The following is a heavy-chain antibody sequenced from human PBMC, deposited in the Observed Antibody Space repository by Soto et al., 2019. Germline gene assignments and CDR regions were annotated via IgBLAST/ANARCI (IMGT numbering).Heavy chain of an antibody. CDR1: GGAFSDYA. CDR2: IMPIFRAP. Sequence: QVQLVQSGAEVKKPGSSVKVSCKASGGAFSDYAFSWVRQAPGQGLEWLGGIMPIFRAPDYAQKFQGRVTIAAXEXTXTXXMAMNSLRSEDTAVYYCASWLKGPDIGNYYYGMDVWGQGTTVTVS. V-gene: IGHV1-69*12. J-gene: IGHJ6*02. D-gene: IGHD2-15*01. CDR3: ASWLKGPDIGNYYYGMDV.